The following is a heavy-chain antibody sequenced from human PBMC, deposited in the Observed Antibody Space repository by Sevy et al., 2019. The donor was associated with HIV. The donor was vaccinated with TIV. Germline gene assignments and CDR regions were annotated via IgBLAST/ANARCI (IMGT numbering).Heavy chain of an antibody. V-gene: IGHV3-21*01. D-gene: IGHD3-22*01. CDR3: ARDFSRDLYDSSGYHRAGYYYGMDV. Sequence: GGSLRLSCAASGFTFSSYSMNWVRQAPGKGLEWVSSISSSSSYIYYADSVKGRFTISRDNAKNALYLQMNSLRAEDTAVYYCARDFSRDLYDSSGYHRAGYYYGMDVWGRGTTVTVSS. J-gene: IGHJ6*02. CDR1: GFTFSSYS. CDR2: ISSSSSYI.